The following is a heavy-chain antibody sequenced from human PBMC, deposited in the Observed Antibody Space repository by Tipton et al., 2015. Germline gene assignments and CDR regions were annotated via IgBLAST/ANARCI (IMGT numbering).Heavy chain of an antibody. CDR3: TTDPSPPGSGSNSDF. CDR1: GFTFSSSA. Sequence: LSLTCAASGFTFSSSALSWVRQAPGKGLEWVSAISASGGSSSYADSVKGRFTISRDNPKNTLYLQMSSLRVEDTGVYYCTTDPSPPGSGSNSDFWGQGTLVTVSS. CDR2: ISASGGSS. D-gene: IGHD6-25*01. V-gene: IGHV3-23*01. J-gene: IGHJ4*02.